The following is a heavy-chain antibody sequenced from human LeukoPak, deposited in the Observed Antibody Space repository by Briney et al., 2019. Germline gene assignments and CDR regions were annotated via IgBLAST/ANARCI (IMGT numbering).Heavy chain of an antibody. CDR3: ARKNEYGADYYIDV. D-gene: IGHD4-17*01. V-gene: IGHV4-31*03. J-gene: IGHJ6*03. CDR1: GASISSGGYY. Sequence: SETLSLTCTVSGASISSGGYYWNWIRQYPGKGLEWIGFLSYSGRTNYNPSLKSRITMSVDTSKNQFSLRLNSVTAADTAVYFCARKNEYGADYYIDVWGKGTAVTVSS. CDR2: LSYSGRT.